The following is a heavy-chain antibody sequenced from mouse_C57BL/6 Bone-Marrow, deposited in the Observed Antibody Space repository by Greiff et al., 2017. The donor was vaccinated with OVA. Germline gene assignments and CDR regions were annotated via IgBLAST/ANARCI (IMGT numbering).Heavy chain of an antibody. CDR2: IHPNSGST. Sequence: VQLQQPGAELVKPGASVKLSCKASGYTFTSYWMHWVKQRPGQGLEWIGMIHPNSGSTNYNEKFKSKATLTVDKSSSTAYMQLSSLTSEDSAVYYCARIYYGSQYYFDYWGQGTTLTVSS. CDR3: ARIYYGSQYYFDY. J-gene: IGHJ2*01. D-gene: IGHD1-1*01. V-gene: IGHV1-64*01. CDR1: GYTFTSYW.